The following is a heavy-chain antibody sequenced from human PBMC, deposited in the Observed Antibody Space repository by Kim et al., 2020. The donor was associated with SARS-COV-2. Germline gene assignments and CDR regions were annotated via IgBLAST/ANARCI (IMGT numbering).Heavy chain of an antibody. Sequence: QKFQGRVTMTRDTSASTVYMELSSLRSEDTAVYYCARDDGVAAAGTAFDYWGQGTLVTVSS. D-gene: IGHD6-13*01. J-gene: IGHJ4*02. V-gene: IGHV1-46*01. CDR3: ARDDGVAAAGTAFDY.